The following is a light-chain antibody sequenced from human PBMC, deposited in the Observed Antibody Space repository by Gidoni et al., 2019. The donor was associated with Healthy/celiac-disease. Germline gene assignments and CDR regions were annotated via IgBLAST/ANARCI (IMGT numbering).Light chain of an antibody. CDR1: QSVSSSY. J-gene: IGKJ4*01. CDR2: GAS. CDR3: QHYGSAPGGT. V-gene: IGKV3-20*01. Sequence: EIVLTPSPATLSLSPGERATLSCRASQSVSSSYLAWYQQKPGQAPRLRIYGASSRATGIPDRFSGSGSGTDFTLTISRLEPEDFAVYYCQHYGSAPGGTFGGGTKVEIK.